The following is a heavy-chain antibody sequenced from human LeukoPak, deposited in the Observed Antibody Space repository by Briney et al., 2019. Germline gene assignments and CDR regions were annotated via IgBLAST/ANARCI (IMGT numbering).Heavy chain of an antibody. CDR2: IDPTSGKT. J-gene: IGHJ4*02. CDR1: GYTFTTYY. Sequence: ASVKVSCKASGYTFTTYYIHWVRQAPGQGLEWMGVIDPTSGKTNYAQKFQGRVTITADKSTSTAYMELSSLRSEDTAVYYCARHYDILTGCFDYWGQGTLVTVSS. CDR3: ARHYDILTGCFDY. V-gene: IGHV1-46*01. D-gene: IGHD3-9*01.